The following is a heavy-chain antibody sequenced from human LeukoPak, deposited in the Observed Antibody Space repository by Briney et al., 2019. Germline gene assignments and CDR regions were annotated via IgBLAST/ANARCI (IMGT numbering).Heavy chain of an antibody. CDR1: GFTFSSYA. V-gene: IGHV3-23*01. CDR3: AKNVEVVIANFDY. Sequence: PGGTLRLSCAASGFTFSSYAMSWVRQAPGKGLEWVSAISGSGGSTYYADSVKGRFTISRDNSKNTLYLQMNSLRAEDTAVYYCAKNVEVVIANFDYWGQGTLVTVSS. J-gene: IGHJ4*02. D-gene: IGHD2-21*01. CDR2: ISGSGGST.